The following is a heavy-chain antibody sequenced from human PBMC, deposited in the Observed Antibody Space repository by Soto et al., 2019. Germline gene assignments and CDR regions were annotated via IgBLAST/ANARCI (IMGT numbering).Heavy chain of an antibody. D-gene: IGHD1-26*01. V-gene: IGHV1-69*01. Sequence: QVQLVQSGAEVKKPGSSVKVSCKASGGTFSSYAISWVRQAPGQGLEWMGGIIPIFGTANYAQKFQGRVTITADESTSTAYMELRRLRSEDTAVYYCARDPKVGATTPDYYYYGMDVWGQGTTVTVS. CDR1: GGTFSSYA. CDR3: ARDPKVGATTPDYYYYGMDV. J-gene: IGHJ6*02. CDR2: IIPIFGTA.